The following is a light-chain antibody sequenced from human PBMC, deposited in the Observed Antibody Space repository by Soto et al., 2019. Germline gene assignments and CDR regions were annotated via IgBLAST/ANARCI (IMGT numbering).Light chain of an antibody. J-gene: IGLJ2*01. CDR3: AAWDDSLNGVL. Sequence: QSVLTQPPSASGTPGQRVTISCSGSGSNIGGNSVNWYQQLPGTAPKLLISSNDQRPSGVPDRFSGSKSGTSASLAISGLQSEDEADYYCAAWDDSLNGVLFGGGTKLTVL. V-gene: IGLV1-44*01. CDR1: GSNIGGNS. CDR2: SND.